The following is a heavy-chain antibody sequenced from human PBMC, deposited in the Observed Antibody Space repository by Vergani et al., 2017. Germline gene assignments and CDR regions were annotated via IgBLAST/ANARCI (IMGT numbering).Heavy chain of an antibody. J-gene: IGHJ4*02. D-gene: IGHD1-26*01. V-gene: IGHV3-23*01. CDR3: VKDAGSYENFFDS. Sequence: EVQLLESGGSLKQPGGSVRLSCAASGFTFSTYAMHWVRQAPGKGLEWVSALTGGGGSTYYADSLKGRFIIARDNSRDTLYLQMNSLRPEDTATYYCVKDAGSYENFFDSWGRGTLVTVSS. CDR1: GFTFSTYA. CDR2: LTGGGGST.